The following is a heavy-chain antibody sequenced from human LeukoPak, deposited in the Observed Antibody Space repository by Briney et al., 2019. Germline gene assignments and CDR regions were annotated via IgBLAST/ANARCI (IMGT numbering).Heavy chain of an antibody. D-gene: IGHD1-26*01. V-gene: IGHV3-23*01. CDR1: GFTFSSYA. J-gene: IGHJ4*02. CDR3: AKSRVGATVPTFDY. Sequence: PGGSLRLSCAASGFTFSSYAMSWVRQAPGKGLEWVSAISGSGGSTYYADSVKGRFTISGDNSKNTLYLQMNSLRAEDTAVYYCAKSRVGATVPTFDYWGQGTLVTVSS. CDR2: ISGSGGST.